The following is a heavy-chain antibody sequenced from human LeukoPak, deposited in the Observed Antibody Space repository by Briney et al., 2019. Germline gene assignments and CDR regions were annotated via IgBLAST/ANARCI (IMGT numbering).Heavy chain of an antibody. Sequence: ASVKVSCKASGYTFTSYDINWVRQATGQGLEWMGWMSPNSGNTGYAQRFQGRVTITRNTSISTAYMELSSLRSEDTAVYYCCGGGTHFDYWGQGTLVTVSS. CDR2: MSPNSGNT. CDR1: GYTFTSYD. D-gene: IGHD3-16*01. V-gene: IGHV1-8*03. CDR3: CGGGTHFDY. J-gene: IGHJ4*02.